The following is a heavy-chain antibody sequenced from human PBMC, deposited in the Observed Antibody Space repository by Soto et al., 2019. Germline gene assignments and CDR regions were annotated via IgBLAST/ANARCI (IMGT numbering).Heavy chain of an antibody. CDR2: LYYTGST. D-gene: IGHD3-22*01. V-gene: IGHV4-30-4*01. CDR3: ARYRYSDSLKEYYFDY. CDR1: GGSINSGDYY. Sequence: QVQLQESGPGLVKPSQTLSLTCTVSGGSINSGDYYWSWIRQPPGKGLEWIGNLYYTGSTYYNPSLNRRFTISFDTSMKQFSLMVTSVTAADTAVYYCARYRYSDSLKEYYFDYCGQGTLVSVSS. J-gene: IGHJ4*02.